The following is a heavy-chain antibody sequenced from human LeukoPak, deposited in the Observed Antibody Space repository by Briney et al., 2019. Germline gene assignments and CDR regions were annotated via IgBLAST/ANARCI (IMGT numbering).Heavy chain of an antibody. J-gene: IGHJ4*02. D-gene: IGHD6-19*01. CDR3: ARSSVAGTYYFDY. CDR1: GYTFTCYY. V-gene: IGHV1-2*04. CDR2: INPNSGGT. Sequence: GASVKVSCKASGYTFTCYYMHWVRQAPGQGLEWMGWINPNSGGTNYAQKFQGWVTMTRDTSISTAYMELSRLRSDDTAVYYCARSSVAGTYYFDYWGQGTLVTVSS.